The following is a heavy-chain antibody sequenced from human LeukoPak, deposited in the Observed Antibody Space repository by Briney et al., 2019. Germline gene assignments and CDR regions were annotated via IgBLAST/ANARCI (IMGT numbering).Heavy chain of an antibody. D-gene: IGHD4-23*01. CDR2: IHYSGST. J-gene: IGHJ3*02. V-gene: IGHV4-59*01. Sequence: SETLSLTCTVSGGSISSYYWSWIRQPPGKGLEWIGYIHYSGSTNCNPSLKSRVTISVDTSKNQFSLKLSSVTAADTAVYYCARVTYYGGNSKSDAFDIWGQGTMVTVSS. CDR3: ARVTYYGGNSKSDAFDI. CDR1: GGSISSYY.